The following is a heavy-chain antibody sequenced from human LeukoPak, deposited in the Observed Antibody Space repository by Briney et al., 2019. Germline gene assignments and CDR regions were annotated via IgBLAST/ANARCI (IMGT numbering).Heavy chain of an antibody. CDR1: GFSFSSYA. D-gene: IGHD3-10*01. J-gene: IGHJ4*02. V-gene: IGHV3-23*01. CDR3: ASRGKYYFDY. Sequence: GGSLRLSCAASGFSFSSYAMGWVRQAPGKGLEWVSTIGSSGATFYPDSVRGRFTISRDSSRNTLYLQMNSLRAEDTAVYYCASRGKYYFDYWGQGTLVTVSS. CDR2: IGSSGAT.